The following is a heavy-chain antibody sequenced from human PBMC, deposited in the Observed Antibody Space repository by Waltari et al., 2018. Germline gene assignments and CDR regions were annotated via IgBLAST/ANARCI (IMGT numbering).Heavy chain of an antibody. CDR3: ATFCSSTSCYAAGDY. J-gene: IGHJ4*02. CDR1: GFNFNSYT. Sequence: EVQLVESGGDVVKPGGSLRLSCAASGFNFNSYTVSWVRLAPGKGLEWVSSISSTSFYKYYADSVNGRFTISRDNDNNSLYLQMNSVRDDDTAVYYCATFCSSTSCYAAGDYWGQGTLVTVSS. CDR2: ISSTSFYK. V-gene: IGHV3-21*02. D-gene: IGHD2-2*01.